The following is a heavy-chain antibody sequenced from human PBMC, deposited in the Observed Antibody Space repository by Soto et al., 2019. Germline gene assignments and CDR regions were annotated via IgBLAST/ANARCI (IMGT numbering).Heavy chain of an antibody. CDR2: INSNTGGT. CDR1: GYTFTDYY. V-gene: IGHV1-2*02. J-gene: IGHJ6*02. Sequence: QVQLLPSGAEVKKPGASVKVSCKASGYTFTDYYMQWVRQAPGQGLEWLGWINSNTGGTNYAQKFRGRVTMTRDTSITTAYMELSRLGSDDTAVYYCARDPGYYGLDVWGQGTTVIVSS. CDR3: ARDPGYYGLDV.